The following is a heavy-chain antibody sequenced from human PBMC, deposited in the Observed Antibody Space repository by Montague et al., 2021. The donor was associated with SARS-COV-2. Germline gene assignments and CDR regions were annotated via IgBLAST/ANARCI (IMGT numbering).Heavy chain of an antibody. V-gene: IGHV4-34*01. J-gene: IGHJ6*02. D-gene: IGHD3-10*01. CDR2: IYYSGST. Sequence: SETLSLTCAVYGGSFSGYYWSWIRQPPGKGLEWIGSIYYSGSTYYNPSLKSRVTISVDTSKNQFSLKLSSVTAADTAVYYCARDLADYYGSGSYGGMDVWGQGTTVTVSS. CDR3: ARDLADYYGSGSYGGMDV. CDR1: GGSFSGYY.